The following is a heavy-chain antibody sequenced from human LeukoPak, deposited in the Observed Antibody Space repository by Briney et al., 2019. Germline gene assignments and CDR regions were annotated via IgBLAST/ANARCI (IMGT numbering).Heavy chain of an antibody. V-gene: IGHV3-7*01. CDR3: ARGGYSGYAYYYYYYYMDV. CDR1: GFTFSSYW. J-gene: IGHJ6*03. D-gene: IGHD5-12*01. Sequence: GGSLRLSCAASGFTFSSYWMSWVRQAPGKGLEWVANIKQDGSEKYYVDSVKGRFTISRDNAKNSLYLQMNSLRAEDTAVYYCARGGYSGYAYYYYYYYMDVWGKGTTVTVSS. CDR2: IKQDGSEK.